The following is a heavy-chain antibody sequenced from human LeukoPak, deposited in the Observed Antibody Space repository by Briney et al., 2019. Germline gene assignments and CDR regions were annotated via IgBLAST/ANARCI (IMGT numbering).Heavy chain of an antibody. CDR3: ARGGSGYSYGPPFDY. Sequence: PGGSLRLSCVASGFTVSNKYMSWVRQAPGKGLEWVSVLYNAGSTYYADSVKGRFTISRDNSKNTLYLQMYSLRAEDTAVYYCARGGSGYSYGPPFDYWGQGTLVTVSS. CDR2: LYNAGST. CDR1: GFTVSNKY. V-gene: IGHV3-53*01. D-gene: IGHD5-18*01. J-gene: IGHJ4*02.